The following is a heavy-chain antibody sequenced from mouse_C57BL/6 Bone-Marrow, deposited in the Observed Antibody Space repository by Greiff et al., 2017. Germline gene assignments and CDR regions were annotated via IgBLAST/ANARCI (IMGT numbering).Heavy chain of an antibody. Sequence: EVQLVESGGGLVKPGGSLKLSCAASGFTFSDYGMHWVRQAPEKGLEWVAYISSGSSTIYYADTVKGRFTISRDNAKNTLFLHMTSLGSADTAMYYCARPLLDYWGQGTTLTVSS. V-gene: IGHV5-17*01. J-gene: IGHJ2*01. CDR2: ISSGSSTI. CDR3: ARPLLDY. CDR1: GFTFSDYG.